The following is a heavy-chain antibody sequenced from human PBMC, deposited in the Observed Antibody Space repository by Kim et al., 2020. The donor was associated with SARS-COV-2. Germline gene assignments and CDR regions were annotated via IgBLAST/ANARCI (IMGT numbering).Heavy chain of an antibody. D-gene: IGHD6-13*01. Sequence: SETLSLTCAVYGGSFSGYYWSWIRQPPGKGLEWIGEINHSGSTNYNPSLKSRVTISVDTSKNQFSLKLSSVTAADTAVYYCARALRLGGQQLYKNEYWYFDYWGQGTLVTVSS. CDR1: GGSFSGYY. CDR3: ARALRLGGQQLYKNEYWYFDY. V-gene: IGHV4-34*01. CDR2: INHSGST. J-gene: IGHJ4*02.